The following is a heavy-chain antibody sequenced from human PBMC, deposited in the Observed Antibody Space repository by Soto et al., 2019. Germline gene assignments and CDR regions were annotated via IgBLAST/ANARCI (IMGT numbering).Heavy chain of an antibody. Sequence: GGSLRLSCAASGFTFSSYAMSWARQAPGKGLEWVSAIGGTADSTQYADSVKGRFTNSRDNSKNTLYLQMNSLRVEDTAVYYCYCSGCSQGYWGQGTLVTVSS. CDR2: IGGTADST. CDR3: YCSGCSQGY. D-gene: IGHD2-15*01. J-gene: IGHJ4*02. CDR1: GFTFSSYA. V-gene: IGHV3-23*01.